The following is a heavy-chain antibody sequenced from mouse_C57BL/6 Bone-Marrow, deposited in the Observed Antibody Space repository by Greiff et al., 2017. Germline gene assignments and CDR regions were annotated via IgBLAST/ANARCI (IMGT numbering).Heavy chain of an antibody. Sequence: EVQGVESGGGLVQPGGSLKLSCAASGFTFSDYYMYWVRQTPEKRLEWVAYISNGGGSTYYPDTVKGRFTISRDNAKNTLYLQMSRLKSEDTAMYYCARLGTTVVATYWYFDVWGTGTTVTVSS. CDR3: ARLGTTVVATYWYFDV. CDR1: GFTFSDYY. J-gene: IGHJ1*03. V-gene: IGHV5-12*01. CDR2: ISNGGGST. D-gene: IGHD1-1*01.